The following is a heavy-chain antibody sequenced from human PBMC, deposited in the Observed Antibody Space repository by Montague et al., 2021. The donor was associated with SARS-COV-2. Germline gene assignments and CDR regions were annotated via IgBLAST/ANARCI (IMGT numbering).Heavy chain of an antibody. D-gene: IGHD1-26*01. CDR1: GGSFSGYY. J-gene: IGHJ4*02. CDR3: ARINRIIVGATRFDY. CDR2: INHSGST. V-gene: IGHV4-34*01. Sequence: SETLSLTCAVYGGSFSGYYWSWIRQHPGKGLEWIGEINHSGSTNYNPSLKSRVTISVDTSKNQFSLKLSSVTAADTPVYYCARINRIIVGATRFDYWGQGTLVTVSS.